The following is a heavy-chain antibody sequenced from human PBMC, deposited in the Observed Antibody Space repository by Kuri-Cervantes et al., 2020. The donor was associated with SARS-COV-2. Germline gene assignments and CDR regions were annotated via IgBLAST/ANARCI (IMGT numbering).Heavy chain of an antibody. CDR1: GFTFSSYS. J-gene: IGHJ4*02. Sequence: LTCAASGFTFSSYSMNWVRQAPGKGLEWVSYISSSSSTIYYAESVKGRFTISRDNAKNSLYLQMNSLRAEDTAVYYCARDSSSGWFSYWGQGTLVTASS. D-gene: IGHD6-19*01. V-gene: IGHV3-48*01. CDR2: ISSSSSTI. CDR3: ARDSSSGWFSY.